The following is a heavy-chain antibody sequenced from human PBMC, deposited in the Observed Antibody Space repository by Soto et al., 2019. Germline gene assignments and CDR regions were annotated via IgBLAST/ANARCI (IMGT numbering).Heavy chain of an antibody. J-gene: IGHJ6*02. CDR1: GFTFGDYA. CDR2: IRSKAYGGTT. V-gene: IGHV3-49*04. D-gene: IGHD2-21*02. Sequence: LRLSCTASGFTFGDYAMSWVRQAPGKGLEWVGFIRSKAYGGTTEYAASVKGRFTISRDDSKSIAYLQMNSLKTEDTAVYYCTRDRTASTAPDYYYYGMDVWGQGTTVTVSS. CDR3: TRDRTASTAPDYYYYGMDV.